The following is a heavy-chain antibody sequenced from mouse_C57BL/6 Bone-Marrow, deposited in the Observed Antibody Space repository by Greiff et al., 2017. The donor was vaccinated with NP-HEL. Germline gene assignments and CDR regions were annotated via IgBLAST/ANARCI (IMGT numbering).Heavy chain of an antibody. J-gene: IGHJ1*03. CDR1: GFSLTSYG. V-gene: IGHV2-2*01. Sequence: VKLQESGPGLVQPSQRLSITCTVSGFSLTSYGVHWVRQSPGKGLEWLGVIWSGGSTDYNAAFISRLSISKDNSKSQVFFKMNSLQADDTAIYYCAREVGLPGYWYFDVWGTGTTVTVSS. CDR2: IWSGGST. D-gene: IGHD2-4*01. CDR3: AREVGLPGYWYFDV.